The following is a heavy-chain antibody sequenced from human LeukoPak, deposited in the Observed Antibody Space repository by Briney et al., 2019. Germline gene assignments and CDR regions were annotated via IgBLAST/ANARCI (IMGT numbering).Heavy chain of an antibody. CDR3: ARTKMEDSSSYWYFDL. J-gene: IGHJ2*01. CDR2: INYSGST. D-gene: IGHD6-13*01. CDR1: GGFIRRYY. V-gene: IGHV4-59*01. Sequence: PSETLSLTCTVSGGFIRRYYWSWIQQPPGKGLEWIGNINYSGSTNYNPSLKRRVATSVDTSKNQYSLKLSSVAAADTAVYYCARTKMEDSSSYWYFDLWGRGTLVTVSS.